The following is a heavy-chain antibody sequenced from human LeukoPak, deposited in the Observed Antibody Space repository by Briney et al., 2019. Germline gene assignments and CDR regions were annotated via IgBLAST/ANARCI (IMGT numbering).Heavy chain of an antibody. J-gene: IGHJ5*02. CDR1: GFTFGDYY. CDR2: IRYDGSNK. V-gene: IGHV3-30*02. D-gene: IGHD6-19*01. CDR3: AKDYSSGWYESWFDP. Sequence: GGSLRLSCAASGFTFGDYYMSWIRQAPGKGLEWVAFIRYDGSNKYYADSVKGRFTISRDNTKNTLYLQMNSLRGEDTAVYYCAKDYSSGWYESWFDPWGQGTLVAVSS.